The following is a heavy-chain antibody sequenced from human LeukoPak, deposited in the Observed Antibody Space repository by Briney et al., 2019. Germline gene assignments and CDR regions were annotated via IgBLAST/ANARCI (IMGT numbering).Heavy chain of an antibody. CDR2: IYHSGST. J-gene: IGHJ4*02. V-gene: IGHV4-38-2*01. CDR3: ARVCDQGLLQYFFDY. D-gene: IGHD2-15*01. Sequence: SETLSLTCAVSDYSISSGYYWGWIRQPPGKGVEWIGSIYHSGSTYYNSSLKSRVTISVDTSKNQFSLKLSSVTAADSVVYYCARVCDQGLLQYFFDYWGQGTLVAVSS. CDR1: DYSISSGYY.